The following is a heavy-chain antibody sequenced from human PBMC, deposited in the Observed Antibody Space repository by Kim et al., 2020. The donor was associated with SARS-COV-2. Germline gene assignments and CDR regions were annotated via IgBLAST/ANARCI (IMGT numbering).Heavy chain of an antibody. CDR3: AKQGYIFGLNTYDGMDL. J-gene: IGHJ6*02. Sequence: KGRCTVSRDYSKNTLYLQMNSLAAEETAVYYCAKQGYIFGLNTYDGMDLWGQGTTVTVSS. D-gene: IGHD5-12*01. V-gene: IGHV3-30*02.